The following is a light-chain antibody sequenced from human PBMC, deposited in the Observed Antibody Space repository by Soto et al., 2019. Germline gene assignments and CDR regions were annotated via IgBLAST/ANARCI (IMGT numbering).Light chain of an antibody. CDR1: SSSIGSNT. Sequence: QSVLTQPPSASGTPGQRVTISCSGSSSSIGSNTVNWYQQFPGTAPKLLIYTNDQRPAEVPGRFSGSKSGTSASLAISGLQSADEADYFCAAWDDSLDAYVFGSGTKLTVL. CDR2: TND. CDR3: AAWDDSLDAYV. J-gene: IGLJ1*01. V-gene: IGLV1-44*01.